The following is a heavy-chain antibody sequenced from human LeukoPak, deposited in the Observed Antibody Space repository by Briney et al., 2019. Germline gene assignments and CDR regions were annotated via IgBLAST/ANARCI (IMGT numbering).Heavy chain of an antibody. CDR1: GFTFSSYA. J-gene: IGHJ4*02. Sequence: GGSLRLSCAASGFTFSSYALNWVRQAPGKGLEWVSYISSSGSTIYYADSVKGRFTISRDDAKNSLYLQMNSLRAEDTAVYYYAKVIHCSSTSCDDYWGQGTLVTVSS. V-gene: IGHV3-48*04. D-gene: IGHD2-2*01. CDR3: AKVIHCSSTSCDDY. CDR2: ISSSGSTI.